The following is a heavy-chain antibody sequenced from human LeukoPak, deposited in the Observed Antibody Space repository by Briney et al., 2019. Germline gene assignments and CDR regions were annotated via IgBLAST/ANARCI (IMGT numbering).Heavy chain of an antibody. D-gene: IGHD1-26*01. CDR2: SNHSGST. J-gene: IGHJ5*02. V-gene: IGHV4-34*01. Sequence: SETLSLTRAVYGGSLRGYYWSWIRQPPGKGLGWIGESNHSGSTNYNPSLKSRVTISVDTSKNQFSLKLSSVTAADTAVYYCARRSGSYYSFGRFDPWGQGTLVTVSS. CDR3: ARRSGSYYSFGRFDP. CDR1: GGSLRGYY.